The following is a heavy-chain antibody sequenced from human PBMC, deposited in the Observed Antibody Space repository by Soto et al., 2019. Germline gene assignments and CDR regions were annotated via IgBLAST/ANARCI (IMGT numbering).Heavy chain of an antibody. V-gene: IGHV5-10-1*01. J-gene: IGHJ4*02. CDR1: GYSFAGYW. CDR3: ARQIYDSDTGPNCQYYFDX. Sequence: GESLKISCKGSGYSFAGYWITWVRQKPGKGLEWMGRIDPSDSQTYYSPSFRGHVTISVTKSITTVFLQWSSLRASDTAMYYCARQIYDSDTGPNCQYYFDXWGQGTPVTVSX. D-gene: IGHD3-22*01. CDR2: IDPSDSQT.